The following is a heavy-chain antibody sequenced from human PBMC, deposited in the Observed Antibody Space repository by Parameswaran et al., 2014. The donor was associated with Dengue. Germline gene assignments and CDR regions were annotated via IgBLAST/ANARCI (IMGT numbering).Heavy chain of an antibody. V-gene: IGHV1-69-2*01. Sequence: WVRQAPGQGLERMGLVDPEDGETIYAEKFQGRLTITADTSTDTAFMELTSLRSEDTAVYYCSTDGPGTGWGQGTLVTVSS. CDR2: VDPEDGET. J-gene: IGHJ4*02. CDR3: STDGPGTG.